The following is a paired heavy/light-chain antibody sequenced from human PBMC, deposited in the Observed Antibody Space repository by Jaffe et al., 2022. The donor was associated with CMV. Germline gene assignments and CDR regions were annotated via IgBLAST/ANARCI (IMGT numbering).Heavy chain of an antibody. J-gene: IGHJ4*02. D-gene: IGHD1-26*01. CDR1: GFPFSSYD. CDR3: ASLGYGGSYYGGTDY. CDR2: LSASGGKT. V-gene: IGHV3-23*01. Sequence: EVQLLESGGTLVLPGGSLRLSCAASGFPFSSYDMSWVRQAPGKGLEWVSSLSASGGKTYYADSVKGRFTISRDNSKNTLYLQMNSLRAEDTAIYYCASLGYGGSYYGGTDYWGQGTLVTVSS.
Light chain of an antibody. CDR2: NAS. CDR1: HSISSN. J-gene: IGKJ1*01. CDR3: QQYNNWPFPRT. V-gene: IGKV3-15*01. Sequence: EIVMTQSPDTLSVSPGERATLSCRASHSISSNLAWYQQKPGQAPRLLIYNASIRATGIPARFSGSGSGTEFTLTISSLQFEDFAVYYCQQYNNWPFPRTFGQGTKVEVK.